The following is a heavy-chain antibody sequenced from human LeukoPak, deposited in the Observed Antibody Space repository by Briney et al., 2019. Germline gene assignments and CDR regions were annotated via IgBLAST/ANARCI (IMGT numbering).Heavy chain of an antibody. J-gene: IGHJ4*02. CDR2: ISGSGGST. D-gene: IGHD3-22*01. CDR3: ARWSQDYYDSSGYYRGVYYFDY. Sequence: GGSLRLSCAASGFTFSSYAMSWVRQAPGKGLEWVSAISGSGGSTYYADSVKGRFTISRDNSKNTLYLQMNSLRAEDTAVYYCARWSQDYYDSSGYYRGVYYFDYWGQGTLVTVSS. CDR1: GFTFSSYA. V-gene: IGHV3-23*01.